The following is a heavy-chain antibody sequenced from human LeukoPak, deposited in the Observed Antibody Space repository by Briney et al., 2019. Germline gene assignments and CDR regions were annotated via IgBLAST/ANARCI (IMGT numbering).Heavy chain of an antibody. J-gene: IGHJ3*01. D-gene: IGHD6-6*01. V-gene: IGHV3-7*03. Sequence: GGSLRLSCAVSGFTFSGFWMSWSRQAPGKGLEWVASINSDGSEGYYADVVKGRFTISRDNAKNSLYLQITSLRAEDTAVYYCARSSYSSSSSVWGQGTMVTVSS. CDR3: ARSSYSSSSSV. CDR2: INSDGSEG. CDR1: GFTFSGFW.